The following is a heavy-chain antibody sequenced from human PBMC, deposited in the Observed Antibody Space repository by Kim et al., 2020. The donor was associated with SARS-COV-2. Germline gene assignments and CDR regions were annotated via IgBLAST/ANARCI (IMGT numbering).Heavy chain of an antibody. Sequence: PSLKRRVTISVDTSKNQFSLKLSSVTAADTAVYSCARSFWGTYYYYYMDVWGKGTTVTVSS. J-gene: IGHJ6*03. V-gene: IGHV4-4*09. CDR3: ARSFWGTYYYYYMDV. D-gene: IGHD7-27*01.